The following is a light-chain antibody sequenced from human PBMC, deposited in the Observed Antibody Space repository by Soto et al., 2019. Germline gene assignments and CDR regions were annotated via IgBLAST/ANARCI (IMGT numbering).Light chain of an antibody. Sequence: DIQMTQSPSSLSASVGDRVTITCRASQNINSYVNWYQQRPGKAPKLLIYAASSLQSGVPSRFSGSESGTDFTLTSSRLQPEDFATYYCQQTYSNPPWTFGQGTKVEVK. CDR1: QNINSY. V-gene: IGKV1-39*01. CDR3: QQTYSNPPWT. CDR2: AAS. J-gene: IGKJ1*01.